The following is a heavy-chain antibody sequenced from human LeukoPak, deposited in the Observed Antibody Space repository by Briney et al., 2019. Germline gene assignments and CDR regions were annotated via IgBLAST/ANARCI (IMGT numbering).Heavy chain of an antibody. CDR2: IYHSGST. CDR3: ARERIGAAFDI. V-gene: IGHV4-30-2*01. D-gene: IGHD3-16*01. J-gene: IGHJ3*02. Sequence: SRTLSLTCTVSGGSISSGGYYWSWIRQPPGKGLEWIGYIYHSGSTYYNPSLKSRVTISVDRSKNQFSLKLSSVTAADTAVYYCARERIGAAFDIWGQGTMVTVSS. CDR1: GGSISSGGYY.